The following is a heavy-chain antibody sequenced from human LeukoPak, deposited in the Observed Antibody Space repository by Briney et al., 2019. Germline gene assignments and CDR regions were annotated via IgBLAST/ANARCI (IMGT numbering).Heavy chain of an antibody. V-gene: IGHV4-30-4*08. CDR2: IYYSGST. J-gene: IGHJ4*02. CDR1: GGSISSGGYY. CDR3: ARAGIEDSTLYYFDY. Sequence: SHTLSLTGTVSGGSISSGGYYWSWIRQPPVKSLEGIGYIYYSGSTYYNPSLKSRVTISVDTSKNQFSLKLSSVTAADTAVYYCARAGIEDSTLYYFDYWGQGTLVTVSS. D-gene: IGHD2-21*01.